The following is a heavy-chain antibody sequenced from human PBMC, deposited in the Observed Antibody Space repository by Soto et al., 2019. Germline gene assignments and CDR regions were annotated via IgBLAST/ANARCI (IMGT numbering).Heavy chain of an antibody. CDR1: GDTVSSNSAA. J-gene: IGHJ4*02. D-gene: IGHD3-10*01. CDR3: GRSVRGHVVKYFDY. Sequence: SQTLSLTCAISGDTVSSNSAAWNWIRQSPSRGLEWLGRTHYRSKWYNDYAVSVKSRITINPDTSKNQFSLQPNSVTPEDTAVYYCGRSVRGHVVKYFDYWGQGTLVTVSS. V-gene: IGHV6-1*01. CDR2: THYRSKWYN.